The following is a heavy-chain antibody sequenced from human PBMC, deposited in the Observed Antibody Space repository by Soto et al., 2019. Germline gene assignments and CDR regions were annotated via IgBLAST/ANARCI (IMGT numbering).Heavy chain of an antibody. CDR2: IYYSGST. J-gene: IGHJ4*02. V-gene: IGHV4-61*08. CDR1: GGSISSGGYS. Sequence: SETLSLTCTVSGGSISSGGYSWSWIRQPPGKGLEWIGYIYYSGSTNYNPSLKSRVTISVDTSKNQFSLKLSSVTAADTAVYYCARLFGYSGYDHFDYWGQGTLVTVSS. D-gene: IGHD5-12*01. CDR3: ARLFGYSGYDHFDY.